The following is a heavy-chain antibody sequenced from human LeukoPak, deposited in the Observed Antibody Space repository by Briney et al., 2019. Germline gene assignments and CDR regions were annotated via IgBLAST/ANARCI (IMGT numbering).Heavy chain of an antibody. J-gene: IGHJ4*02. D-gene: IGHD3-22*01. CDR3: AKDLKYFDSSGYAMDH. CDR2: ISYDGSNR. V-gene: IGHV3-30*18. CDR1: GFTFSSYG. Sequence: GGSLRLSCEASGFTFSSYGMFWVRQAPGKGLEWVAFISYDGSNRYYADSVKGRLIISRDNSKNTLSLQENSLRAEDTAVYYCAKDLKYFDSSGYAMDHWGQGTVVTVSS.